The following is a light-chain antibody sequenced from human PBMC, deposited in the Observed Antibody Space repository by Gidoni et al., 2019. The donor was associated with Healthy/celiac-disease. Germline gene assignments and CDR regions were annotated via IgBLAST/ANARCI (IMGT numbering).Light chain of an antibody. J-gene: IGKJ4*01. V-gene: IGKV3-11*01. CDR1: QSVSSY. Sequence: EIVLTQSPATLSLSPGERATLSCRASQSVSSYLAWYQQKPGQAPRLLIYAASNRATVVPARFSGSGSGTAFTLTISSLEPVDFAVYYCQQRSNWPRTFGGGTKVEIK. CDR2: AAS. CDR3: QQRSNWPRT.